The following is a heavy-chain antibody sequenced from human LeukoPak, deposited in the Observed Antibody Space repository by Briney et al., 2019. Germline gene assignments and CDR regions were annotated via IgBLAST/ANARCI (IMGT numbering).Heavy chain of an antibody. J-gene: IGHJ3*02. Sequence: GASVKVSCKASGYTFTSYDINWVRQATGQGLEWMGWMNPNSGNTGYAQKFQGRVTMTRNTSISTAYMELSSLRSGDTAVYYCARGREWELLGDDAFDIWGQGTMVTVSS. CDR1: GYTFTSYD. D-gene: IGHD1-26*01. V-gene: IGHV1-8*01. CDR3: ARGREWELLGDDAFDI. CDR2: MNPNSGNT.